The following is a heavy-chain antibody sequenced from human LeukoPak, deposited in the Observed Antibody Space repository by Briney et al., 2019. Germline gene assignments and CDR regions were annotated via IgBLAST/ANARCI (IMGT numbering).Heavy chain of an antibody. CDR3: ARGYSSSPEGFDP. D-gene: IGHD6-6*01. V-gene: IGHV1-69*13. CDR1: GGTFSSYA. J-gene: IGHJ5*02. Sequence: TVKVSCKASGGTFSSYAISWVRQAPGQGLEWMGGIVPIFGTANYAQKFQGRVTITADESTSTAYMELSSLRSEDTAVYYCARGYSSSPEGFDPWGQGTLVTVSS. CDR2: IVPIFGTA.